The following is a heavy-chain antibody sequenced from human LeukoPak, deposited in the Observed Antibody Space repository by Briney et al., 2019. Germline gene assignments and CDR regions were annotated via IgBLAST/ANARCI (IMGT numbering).Heavy chain of an antibody. D-gene: IGHD3-3*01. V-gene: IGHV4-30-4*08. CDR1: GGSISSGDYY. Sequence: SQTLSLTCTVSGGSISSGDYYWSWIRQPPGKGLEWIGYIYYSGSTYYNPSLKSRVTISVDTSKNQFSLKLSSVTAADTAVYYCARGLPYYDFWSGYSFDPWGQGTLVTVSS. CDR2: IYYSGST. CDR3: ARGLPYYDFWSGYSFDP. J-gene: IGHJ5*02.